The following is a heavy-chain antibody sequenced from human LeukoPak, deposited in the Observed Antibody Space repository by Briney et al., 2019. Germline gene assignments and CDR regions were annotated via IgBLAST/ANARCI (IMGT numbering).Heavy chain of an antibody. V-gene: IGHV3-23*01. D-gene: IGHD1-1*01. CDR1: GFTFSNYA. CDR2: ISGSGSNT. Sequence: GSRRLSCAASGFTFSNYAMTWVCQAPGKGLECVSVISGSGSNTDYADSVKGRFTISRDNSKNTLSLQMNSLRAEDTAVYYCAKVVGTGTTPTDYWGQGALFSASS. CDR3: AKVVGTGTTPTDY. J-gene: IGHJ4*02.